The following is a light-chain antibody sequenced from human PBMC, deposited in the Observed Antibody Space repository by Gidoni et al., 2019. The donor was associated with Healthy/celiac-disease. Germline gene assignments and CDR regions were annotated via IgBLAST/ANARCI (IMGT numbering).Light chain of an antibody. Sequence: DIQMTQSPSPLSASVGDRVTSTCRASQGISNYVAWYQQKPGKVPKLLIYAASTLQSGVPSRFSGSGSGPDFTLTISSVQPDDVATYYWQYCSRAPFTFGRGTKVEIK. CDR3: QYCSRAPFT. CDR1: QGISNY. V-gene: IGKV1-27*01. J-gene: IGKJ4*01. CDR2: AAS.